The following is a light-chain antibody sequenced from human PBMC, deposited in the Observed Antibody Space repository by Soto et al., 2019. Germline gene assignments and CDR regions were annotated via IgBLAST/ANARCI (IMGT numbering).Light chain of an antibody. J-gene: IGKJ1*01. CDR2: AAS. CDR3: QQYYSYPTWT. V-gene: IGKV1-8*01. CDR1: QGISSY. Sequence: IQMTQSPSSLSASTGDRVTITCRASQGISSYLAWYQQKPGKAPKLLIYAASTLQSGVPSRFSGSGSGTDFTLTISCLQSEDFATYYCQQYYSYPTWTFGQGTKVDIK.